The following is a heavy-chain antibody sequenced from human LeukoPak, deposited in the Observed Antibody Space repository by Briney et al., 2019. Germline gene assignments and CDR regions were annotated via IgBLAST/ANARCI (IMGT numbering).Heavy chain of an antibody. J-gene: IGHJ4*02. D-gene: IGHD3-10*01. V-gene: IGHV4-30-4*01. CDR3: AREGELYGSGSSVDY. Sequence: SETLSLTCTVSGGSISSGDYYWSWIRQPPGKGLGWIGYIYYSGSTYYNPSLKSRVTISVDTSKNQFSLKLSSVTAADTAVYYCAREGELYGSGSSVDYWGQGTLVTVSS. CDR1: GGSISSGDYY. CDR2: IYYSGST.